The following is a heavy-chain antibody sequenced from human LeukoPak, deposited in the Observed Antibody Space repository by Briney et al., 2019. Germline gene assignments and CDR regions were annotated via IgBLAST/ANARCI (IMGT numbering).Heavy chain of an antibody. CDR1: GFTFSSYG. D-gene: IGHD6-19*01. V-gene: IGHV3-33*01. Sequence: GGSLRLSCAASGFTFSSYGMHWVRQAPGKGLEWVAVIWYDGSNKYHADSVKGRFTISRDNSKNTLYLQMNSLRAEDTAVYYCARDIAVAGNYDYWGQGTLVTVSS. J-gene: IGHJ4*02. CDR2: IWYDGSNK. CDR3: ARDIAVAGNYDY.